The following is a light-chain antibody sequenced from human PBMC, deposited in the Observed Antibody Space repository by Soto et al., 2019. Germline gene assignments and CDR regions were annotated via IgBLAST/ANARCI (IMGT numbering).Light chain of an antibody. CDR2: WAS. CDR1: QTGLYSSNNKNY. CDR3: QQSYSTPPT. V-gene: IGKV4-1*01. J-gene: IGKJ4*01. Sequence: DIVMTQSPDSLAVSLGERATINCKSSQTGLYSSNNKNYLAWYQQRPGQPPKLLIYWASTRESGVPDRFSGGGSGTDFTLTINSLQAEDVAVYYCQQSYSTPPTFGGGTKVEIK.